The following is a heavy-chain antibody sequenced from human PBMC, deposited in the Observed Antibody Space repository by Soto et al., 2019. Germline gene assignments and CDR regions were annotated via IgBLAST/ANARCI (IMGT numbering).Heavy chain of an antibody. V-gene: IGHV4-34*01. D-gene: IGHD1-1*01. CDR1: GGSFSGYY. CDR2: INHSGST. CDR3: ARVPRRKLGRFDD. J-gene: IGHJ4*02. Sequence: PSETLSLTCAVYGGSFSGYYWSWIRQPPGKGLEWIGEINHSGSTNYNPSLKSRVTISVDTSKNQFSLKLSSVTAADTAVYYCARVPRRKLGRFDDWGQGTLVTVSS.